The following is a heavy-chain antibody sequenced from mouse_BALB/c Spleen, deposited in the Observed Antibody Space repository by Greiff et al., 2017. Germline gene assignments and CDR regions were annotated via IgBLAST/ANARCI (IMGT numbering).Heavy chain of an antibody. D-gene: IGHD1-1*01. CDR2: ISYSGST. CDR3: ARCDTTVYYAMDD. V-gene: IGHV3-2*02. J-gene: IGHJ4*01. CDR1: GYSITSDYA. Sequence: VQLQESGPGLVKPSQSLSLTCTVTGYSITSDYAWNWIRQFPGNKLEWMGYISYSGSTSYNPSLKSRISITRDTSKNQFFLQLNSVTTEDTATYYCARCDTTVYYAMDDWGQGTSVTVSS.